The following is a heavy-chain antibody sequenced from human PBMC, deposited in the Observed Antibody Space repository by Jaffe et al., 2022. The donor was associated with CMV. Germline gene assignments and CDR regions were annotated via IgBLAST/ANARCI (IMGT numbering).Heavy chain of an antibody. Sequence: QLQLQESGPGLVKPSETLSLTCTVSGGSISSNSYFWGWIRQPPGKGLEWIGSVYYSGNTYYNPSLKSRVTISVDTSKNHFSLKLSSVTAADTAVYYCARRYSSHPFDYWGQGNLVTVSS. V-gene: IGHV4-39*02. CDR1: GGSISSNSYF. J-gene: IGHJ4*02. CDR3: ARRYSSHPFDY. CDR2: VYYSGNT. D-gene: IGHD6-13*01.